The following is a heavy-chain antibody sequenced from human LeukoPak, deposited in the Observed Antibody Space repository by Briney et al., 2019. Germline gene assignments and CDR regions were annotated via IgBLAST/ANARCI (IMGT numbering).Heavy chain of an antibody. CDR3: AREEGYCSGGSCYDYFAY. CDR1: GGSISSYY. Sequence: PSESLSLTCTVSGGSISSYYWSWIRQPAGKGLEWIGRIYTSGSTNYNPSLKSRVTMSVDTSKNQFSLKLSSVTAADTAVYYCAREEGYCSGGSCYDYFAYWGQGTLVTVSS. CDR2: IYTSGST. J-gene: IGHJ4*02. V-gene: IGHV4-4*07. D-gene: IGHD2-15*01.